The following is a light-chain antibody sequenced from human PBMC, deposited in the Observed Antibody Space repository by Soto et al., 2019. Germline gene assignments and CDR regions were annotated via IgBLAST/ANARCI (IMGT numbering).Light chain of an antibody. CDR2: AAS. V-gene: IGKV1-39*01. J-gene: IGKJ5*01. Sequence: IQSTQSPSSLSASVGDRFTITCLASQSISIYLNWYQLKPGKAPKLLIYAASNFQSGVTSRFSGSGSGTHFTLTISSLQPEDFATYYCQQLHGYPITVGQGTRLEIK. CDR1: QSISIY. CDR3: QQLHGYPIT.